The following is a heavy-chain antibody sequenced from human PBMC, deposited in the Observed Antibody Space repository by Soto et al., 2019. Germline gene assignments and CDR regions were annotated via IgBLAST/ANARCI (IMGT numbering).Heavy chain of an antibody. CDR3: ARLLYGSGSYNSYGMDV. V-gene: IGHV4-39*01. Sequence: SETLSLTCTVSGGSISSSRYYWGWIRQPRGKGLEWIGSIYYSGSTYYNPSLKSRVTISVDTSKNQFSLKLSSVTAADTAVYYCARLLYGSGSYNSYGMDVWGQGTTVTVSS. J-gene: IGHJ6*02. D-gene: IGHD3-10*01. CDR2: IYYSGST. CDR1: GGSISSSRYY.